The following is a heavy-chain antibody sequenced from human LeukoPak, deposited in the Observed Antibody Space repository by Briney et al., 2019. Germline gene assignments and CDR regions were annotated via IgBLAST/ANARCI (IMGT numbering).Heavy chain of an antibody. CDR3: AKDYMVRGYDYYYGMDV. J-gene: IGHJ6*02. D-gene: IGHD3-10*01. CDR1: GFTFSSYG. V-gene: IGHV3-30*18. Sequence: GGSLRLSCAASGFTFSSYGMHWVRQAPGKGLEWVAVISYDGSNKYYPDSVKGRFTISRDNSKNTLYLQMNSLRAEDTAVYYCAKDYMVRGYDYYYGMDVWGQGTTVSV. CDR2: ISYDGSNK.